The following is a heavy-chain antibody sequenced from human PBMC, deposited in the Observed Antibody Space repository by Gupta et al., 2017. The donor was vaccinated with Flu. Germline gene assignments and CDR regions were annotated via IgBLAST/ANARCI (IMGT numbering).Heavy chain of an antibody. CDR3: ARPGGGHCSGGSCYSPYDD. D-gene: IGHD2-15*01. CDR1: SNYA. V-gene: IGHV3-23*01. Sequence: SNYAMTWVRQPPGKGLEWVSSISGGGGSTHYADSVKGQFTIARDNSKNTLYLQMSSLGVEDTAVEDGARPGGGHCSGGSCYSPYDDGGQGTMVTVSS. CDR2: ISGGGGST. J-gene: IGHJ4*02.